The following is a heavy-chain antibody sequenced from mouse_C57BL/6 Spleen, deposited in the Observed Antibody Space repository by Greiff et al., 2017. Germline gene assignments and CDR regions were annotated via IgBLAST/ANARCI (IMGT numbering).Heavy chain of an antibody. CDR3: ARGGTRFAY. V-gene: IGHV1-19*01. D-gene: IGHD3-3*01. CDR2: INPYNGGT. Sequence: EVKLQESGPVLVKPGASVKMSCKASGYTFTDYYMNWVKQSHGKSLEWIGVINPYNGGTSYNQKFKGKATLTVDKSSSTAYMELNSLTSEDSAVYYCARGGTRFAYWGQGTLVTVSA. CDR1: GYTFTDYY. J-gene: IGHJ3*01.